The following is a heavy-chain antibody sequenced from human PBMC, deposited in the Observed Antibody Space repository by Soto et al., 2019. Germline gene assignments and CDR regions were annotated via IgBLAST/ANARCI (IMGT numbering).Heavy chain of an antibody. Sequence: QVQLQQWGAGLLKPSETLSLTCAVYGGSFSGYYWSWIRQPPGKGLEWIGEINPSGSTNYNPSLKSRVTISVDTSKHQFSLKLSSVTAADTAVYYCARLGRWEARDDFDYWGQGTLVTVSS. J-gene: IGHJ4*02. CDR1: GGSFSGYY. CDR3: ARLGRWEARDDFDY. CDR2: INPSGST. D-gene: IGHD1-26*01. V-gene: IGHV4-34*01.